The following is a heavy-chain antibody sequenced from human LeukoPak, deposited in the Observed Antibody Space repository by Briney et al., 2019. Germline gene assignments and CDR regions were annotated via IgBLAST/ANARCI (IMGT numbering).Heavy chain of an antibody. V-gene: IGHV4-39*01. D-gene: IGHD3-9*01. CDR3: ARYYDILTGYFYSSGASDI. Sequence: SETLSLTCTVSGGSISSYYWGWIRQPPGKGLEWIGSIYYSGSTYYNPSLKSRVTISVDTSKNQFSLKLSSVTAADTAVYYCARYYDILTGYFYSSGASDIWGQGTMVTVSS. CDR2: IYYSGST. J-gene: IGHJ3*02. CDR1: GGSISSYY.